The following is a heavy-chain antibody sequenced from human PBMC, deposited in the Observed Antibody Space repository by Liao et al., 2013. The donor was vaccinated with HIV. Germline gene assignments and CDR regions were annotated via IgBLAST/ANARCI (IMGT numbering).Heavy chain of an antibody. Sequence: QLQLHESGPGLVKPSETLSLTCTVSGGSISNTAFYWAWIRQSPGKGLEWIGNVYYSGSSHYNPSFKSRLTISIDTSRNQFSLRLTSVTAADTAVYYCARVMKTCSGFDCHHGGINYWGEGTLVTVSS. CDR3: ARVMKTCSGFDCHHGGINY. CDR1: GGSISNTAFY. CDR2: VYYSGSS. D-gene: IGHD2-15*01. V-gene: IGHV4-39*07. J-gene: IGHJ4*02.